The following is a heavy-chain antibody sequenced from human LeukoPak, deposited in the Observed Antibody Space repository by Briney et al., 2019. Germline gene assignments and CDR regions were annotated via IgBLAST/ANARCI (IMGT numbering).Heavy chain of an antibody. CDR3: AKRRSGSYWYFDY. V-gene: IGHV3-30*02. CDR1: GFPFSSYG. D-gene: IGHD1-26*01. Sequence: AGGSLRLSCAASGFPFSSYGMHWVRQGPGKGLEWVAFIRNDGSNKYYADSVKGRLTISRDNSKNTLYLQMNSLKLEDTAVYYCAKRRSGSYWYFDYWGQGTLVTASS. J-gene: IGHJ4*02. CDR2: IRNDGSNK.